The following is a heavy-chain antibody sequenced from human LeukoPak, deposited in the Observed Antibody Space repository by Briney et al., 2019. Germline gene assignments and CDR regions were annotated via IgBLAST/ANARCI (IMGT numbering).Heavy chain of an antibody. J-gene: IGHJ6*02. D-gene: IGHD2/OR15-2a*01. CDR2: INHSGST. CDR3: ARGFRTGGLSYYCYGMDV. V-gene: IGHV4-34*01. CDR1: GGSFSGYY. Sequence: KPSETLSLTCAVYGGSFSGYYWSWIRQPPGKGLEWIGEINHSGSTNYNPSLKSRVTISVDTSKNQFSLKLSSVTAADTAVYYCARGFRTGGLSYYCYGMDVWGQGTTVTVSS.